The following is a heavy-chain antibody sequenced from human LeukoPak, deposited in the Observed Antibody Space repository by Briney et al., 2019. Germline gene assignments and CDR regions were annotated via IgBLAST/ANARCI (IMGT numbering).Heavy chain of an antibody. J-gene: IGHJ4*02. D-gene: IGHD3-10*01. CDR1: GFTFSIYP. Sequence: GGSLRLSCAASGFTFSIYPMNWVRQAPGKGLEWVSAIGASTYYTDSVKGRFTISRDTSKSTLYLQMNSLGAEDTAVYYCAKLGISYFGSGSYPSLYYFDFWGQGALVTVSS. V-gene: IGHV3-23*01. CDR3: AKLGISYFGSGSYPSLYYFDF. CDR2: IGAST.